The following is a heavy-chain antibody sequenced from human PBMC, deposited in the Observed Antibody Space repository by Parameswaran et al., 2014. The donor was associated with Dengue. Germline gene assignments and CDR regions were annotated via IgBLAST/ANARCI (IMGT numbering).Heavy chain of an antibody. Sequence: WIRQPPGKGLEWIGYIYYSGSTNYNPSLKSRVTISVDTSKNQFSLKLSSVTAADTAVYYCARPRDGYNWGAFDIWGQGTMVTVSS. CDR3: ARPRDGYNWGAFDI. V-gene: IGHV4-59*08. D-gene: IGHD5-24*01. CDR2: IYYSGST. J-gene: IGHJ3*02.